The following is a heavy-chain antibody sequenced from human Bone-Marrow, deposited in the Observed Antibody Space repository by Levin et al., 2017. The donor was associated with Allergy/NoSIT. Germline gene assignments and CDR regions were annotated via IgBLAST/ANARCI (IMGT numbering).Heavy chain of an antibody. CDR3: ARHRSYDYLEAFDF. Sequence: KSSETLSLTCTVSGGSIGSYSYYWGWIRQPPGKGLEWIGSIYYTGSSYYTPSLKSRVSISVDTSRNYFSLRMSSVTAADTALYYCARHRSYDYLEAFDFWGQGTIVTVSS. CDR1: GGSIGSYSYY. V-gene: IGHV4-39*02. J-gene: IGHJ3*01. D-gene: IGHD5-12*01. CDR2: IYYTGSS.